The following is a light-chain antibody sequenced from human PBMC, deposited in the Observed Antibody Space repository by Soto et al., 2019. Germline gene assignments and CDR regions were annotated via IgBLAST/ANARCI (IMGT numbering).Light chain of an antibody. Sequence: DIQMTQSPSSVSASIGDRVTITCRASQGINNWLAWYQQKPGKAPKLLIYAAASLQSGVPSRFSGSGFGTDFILTISSLQPEDFATYYCQQANSFSGLTFGGGTKVEIK. CDR2: AAA. V-gene: IGKV1-12*01. CDR1: QGINNW. J-gene: IGKJ4*01. CDR3: QQANSFSGLT.